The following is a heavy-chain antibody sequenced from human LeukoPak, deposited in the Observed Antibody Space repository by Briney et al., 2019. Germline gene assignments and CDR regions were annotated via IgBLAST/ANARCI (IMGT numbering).Heavy chain of an antibody. CDR3: ARETGSTTSAEFEF. Sequence: PGGSLRLSCTASGFPFSTFSMNWVRQAPGKGLEWLSFIVRSDGAIYYADSVKGRFTISRDNAKNSLYLQMNSLTVEDTAVYYCARETGSTTSAEFEFWGQGTLVTVSS. CDR2: IVRSDGAI. D-gene: IGHD6-6*01. CDR1: GFPFSTFS. J-gene: IGHJ4*02. V-gene: IGHV3-48*03.